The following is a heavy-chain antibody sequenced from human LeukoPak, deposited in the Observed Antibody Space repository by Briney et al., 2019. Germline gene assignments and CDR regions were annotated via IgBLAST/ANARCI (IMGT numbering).Heavy chain of an antibody. Sequence: GGSLRLSCAASGFTFSSYGMHWVRQAPGKGLEWVAVISYDGSNKYYADSVKGRFTISRDNSKNTLYLQMNSLRAEDTAVYYCAKGFSPQLVRALDYWGQGTLVTVSS. CDR3: AKGFSPQLVRALDY. J-gene: IGHJ4*02. D-gene: IGHD6-13*01. CDR1: GFTFSSYG. CDR2: ISYDGSNK. V-gene: IGHV3-30*18.